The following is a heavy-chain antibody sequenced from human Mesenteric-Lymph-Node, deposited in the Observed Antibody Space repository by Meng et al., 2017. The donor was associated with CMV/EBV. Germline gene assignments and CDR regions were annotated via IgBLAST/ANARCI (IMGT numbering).Heavy chain of an antibody. CDR1: GFTFDNFA. CDR2: IWYDGSTQ. Sequence: GGSLRLSCAASGFTFDNFAMQWVRQAPGKGLEWVAFIWYDGSTQYYRDSVKGRFTISRDNSKNTLYLQMNSLRVEDTSVYYCARARENFDYWGQGTLVTVSS. V-gene: IGHV3-30*02. J-gene: IGHJ4*02. CDR3: ARARENFDY.